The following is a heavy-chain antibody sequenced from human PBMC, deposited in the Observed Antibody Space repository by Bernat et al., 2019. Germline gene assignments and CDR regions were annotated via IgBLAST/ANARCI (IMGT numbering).Heavy chain of an antibody. CDR2: IWYDGSHK. Sequence: QVQLVESGGGVVQPGRSLRLSCAASGFMFNIYAMHWVRQAPGMGLEWVAVIWYDGSHKFYADSVKGRFTISRDNSKNTLYLQMNSLRDDDTALYYCARSYGDYWKSGSDDAFDIWGQGTMVTVS. CDR1: GFMFNIYA. V-gene: IGHV3-33*03. CDR3: ARSYGDYWKSGSDDAFDI. D-gene: IGHD4-17*01. J-gene: IGHJ3*02.